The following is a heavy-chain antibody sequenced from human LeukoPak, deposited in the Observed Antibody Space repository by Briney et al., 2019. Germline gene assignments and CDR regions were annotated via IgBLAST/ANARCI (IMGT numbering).Heavy chain of an antibody. CDR1: GGTFSSYA. CDR2: IIPIFGTA. D-gene: IGHD6-19*01. V-gene: IGHV1-69*05. Sequence: SVKVSCKASGGTFSSYAISWVRQAPGQGLEWMGGIIPIFGTANYAQKLQGRVTMTTDTSTSTAYMELRSLRSDDTAVYYCARVAVAGPSPHDYWGQGTLVTVSS. J-gene: IGHJ4*02. CDR3: ARVAVAGPSPHDY.